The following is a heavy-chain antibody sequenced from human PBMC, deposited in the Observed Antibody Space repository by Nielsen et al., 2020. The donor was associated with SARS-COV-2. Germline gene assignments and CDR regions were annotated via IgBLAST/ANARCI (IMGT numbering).Heavy chain of an antibody. D-gene: IGHD1-26*01. J-gene: IGHJ4*02. Sequence: SETLSLTCTVSGSSISSGYYWGWIRQPPGKGLEWIGSIYHSGSTYYNPSLKSRVTISVDTSKNQFSLKLSSVTAADTAVYYCARGSVGATNIRGQGTLVTVSS. CDR3: ARGSVGATNI. CDR2: IYHSGST. CDR1: GSSISSGYY. V-gene: IGHV4-38-2*02.